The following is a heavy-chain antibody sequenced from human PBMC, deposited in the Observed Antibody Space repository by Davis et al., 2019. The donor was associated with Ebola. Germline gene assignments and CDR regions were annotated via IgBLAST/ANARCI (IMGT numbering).Heavy chain of an antibody. J-gene: IGHJ6*02. D-gene: IGHD6-13*01. CDR3: ARRDFAAAGIGDYYGMDV. CDR1: GYSFTSYW. V-gene: IGHV5-51*01. Sequence: GESLKISCKGSGYSFTSYWIGWVRQMPGKGLEWMGIIYPGYSDTRYSPSFQGQVTISADKSISTAYLQWSSLKASDTAMYYCARRDFAAAGIGDYYGMDVWGQGTTVTVSS. CDR2: IYPGYSDT.